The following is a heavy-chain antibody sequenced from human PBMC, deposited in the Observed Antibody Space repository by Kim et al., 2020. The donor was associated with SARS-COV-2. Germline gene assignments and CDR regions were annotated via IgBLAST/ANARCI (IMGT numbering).Heavy chain of an antibody. Sequence: DSVKGRFHISRDNSKNTLYLQSNSLRAEDTAVYYCAKVSPNYGSGSYFDYWGQGTLVTVSS. V-gene: IGHV3-23*01. D-gene: IGHD3-10*01. J-gene: IGHJ4*02. CDR3: AKVSPNYGSGSYFDY.